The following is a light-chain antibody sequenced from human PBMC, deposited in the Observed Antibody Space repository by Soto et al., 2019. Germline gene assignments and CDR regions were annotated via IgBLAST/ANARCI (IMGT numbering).Light chain of an antibody. V-gene: IGLV2-14*01. CDR2: DVS. CDR3: SSYTSSFYV. J-gene: IGLJ1*01. CDR1: SSDVGGYNY. Sequence: SVLTQPASVSGSPGQSITISCTGTSSDVGGYNYVSWYQQHPGKAPKLMIYDVSNRPSGVSNRLSGSKSGNTASLTISGLQAEDEADYYCSSYTSSFYVFGTGTKVTVL.